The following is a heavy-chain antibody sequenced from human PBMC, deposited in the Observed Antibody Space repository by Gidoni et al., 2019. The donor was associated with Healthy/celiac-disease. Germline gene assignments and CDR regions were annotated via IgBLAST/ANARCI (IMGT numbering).Heavy chain of an antibody. J-gene: IGHJ5*02. Sequence: QVQLQESGPGLVKPSQTLSLTCTVSGASISRGCYCWSWIRQHPGKGLEWIGYIYYSGSTYYNPSLKSRVTISVDTSKNQFSLKLSSVTAADTAVYYCARGAPRWELLRSWFDPWGQGTLVTVSS. V-gene: IGHV4-31*03. CDR3: ARGAPRWELLRSWFDP. CDR2: IYYSGST. D-gene: IGHD1-26*01. CDR1: GASISRGCYC.